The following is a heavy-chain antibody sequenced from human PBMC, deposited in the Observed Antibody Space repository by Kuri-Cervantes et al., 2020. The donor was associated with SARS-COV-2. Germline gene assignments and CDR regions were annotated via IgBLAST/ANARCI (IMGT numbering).Heavy chain of an antibody. J-gene: IGHJ6*04. D-gene: IGHD6-6*01. V-gene: IGHV3-7*01. Sequence: GGSLRLSCAASGFTFSSYWMSWVRQAPGKGLEWVANIKQDGSEKYYVDSVKGRFTISRDNAKNSLYLQMNSLRAEDTAVYYCARVMYSSYPGGLRVWGKGTTVTVSS. CDR3: ARVMYSSYPGGLRV. CDR1: GFTFSSYW. CDR2: IKQDGSEK.